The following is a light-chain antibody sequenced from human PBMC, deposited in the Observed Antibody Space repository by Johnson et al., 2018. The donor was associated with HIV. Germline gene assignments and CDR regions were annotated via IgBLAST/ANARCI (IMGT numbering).Light chain of an antibody. Sequence: QSVLTQPPSVSAAPGQKVTISCSGSSSNIGNNYVSWYQQLPGTAPKLLIYDNNKRPSGIPDRFSGSKSGTSATLGITGLQTGDEADYYCGTWDSNLSVYVFGTGTKVSVL. CDR1: SSNIGNNY. V-gene: IGLV1-51*01. CDR3: GTWDSNLSVYV. J-gene: IGLJ1*01. CDR2: DNN.